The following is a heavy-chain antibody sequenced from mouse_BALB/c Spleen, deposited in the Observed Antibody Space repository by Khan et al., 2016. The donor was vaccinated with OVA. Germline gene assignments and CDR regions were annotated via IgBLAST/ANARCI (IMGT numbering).Heavy chain of an antibody. V-gene: IGHV3-2*02. J-gene: IGHJ2*01. CDR1: GYSITSDYA. CDR2: IRYSGNT. D-gene: IGHD2-10*02. CDR3: TSVYGGDFDY. Sequence: EVKLLESGPGLVKPSQSLSLTCTVTGYSITSDYAWNWIRQFPGNKLEWMGYIRYSGNTNYNPSLKSRISITRDTSKNQSFLQLNSVTTEDTATYCCTSVYGGDFDYWGQGTTLTVSS.